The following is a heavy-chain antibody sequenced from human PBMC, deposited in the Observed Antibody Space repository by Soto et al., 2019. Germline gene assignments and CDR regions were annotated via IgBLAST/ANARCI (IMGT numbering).Heavy chain of an antibody. CDR1: GFTFSSYW. V-gene: IGHV3-7*05. D-gene: IGHD3-3*01. CDR2: IKQDGSEK. CDR3: ARDWNPDYDFWSGYYTGMDV. Sequence: EVQLVESGGGLVQPGGSLRLSCAASGFTFSSYWMSWVRQAPGKGLEWVANIKQDGSEKYYVDSVKGRFTISRDNAKNSLYLQMNSLRAEDTAVYYCARDWNPDYDFWSGYYTGMDVWGQGTTVTVFS. J-gene: IGHJ6*02.